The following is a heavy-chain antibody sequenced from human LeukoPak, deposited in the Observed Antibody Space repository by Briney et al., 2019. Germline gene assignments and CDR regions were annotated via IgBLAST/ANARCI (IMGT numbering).Heavy chain of an antibody. CDR1: GGSISSSGYY. CDR2: IYYSGST. CDR3: ARQDIVVVVAENWYFDL. J-gene: IGHJ2*01. Sequence: SETLSLTCTVSGGSISSSGYYWGWIRQPPGKGLEWIGSIYYSGSTYYNPSLKSRVTISVDTSKNQFSLKLSSVTAADTAVYYCARQDIVVVVAENWYFDLWGRGTLVTVSS. V-gene: IGHV4-39*01. D-gene: IGHD2-15*01.